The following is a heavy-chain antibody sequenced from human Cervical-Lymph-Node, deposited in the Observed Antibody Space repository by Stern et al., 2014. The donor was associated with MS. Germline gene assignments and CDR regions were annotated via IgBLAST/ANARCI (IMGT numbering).Heavy chain of an antibody. J-gene: IGHJ4*02. CDR1: GFSLSTSGVG. V-gene: IGHV2-5*02. Sequence: QVTLKESGPTLMKPTKTLTLTCTFSGFSLSTSGVGVGWVRQPPGKALEWLALVNWGDEGRYSPSMKSRHTITTDTYANQEVQTITNVDPMDTATYFCSSADRSTWYTHFDYWGQGAQVTVSS. CDR3: SSADRSTWYTHFDY. CDR2: VNWGDEG. D-gene: IGHD6-13*01.